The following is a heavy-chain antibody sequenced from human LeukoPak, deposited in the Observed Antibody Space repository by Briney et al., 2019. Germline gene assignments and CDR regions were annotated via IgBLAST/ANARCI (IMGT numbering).Heavy chain of an antibody. CDR2: ITWDGGSL. D-gene: IGHD1-26*01. CDR1: GFTFDDYT. J-gene: IGHJ4*02. V-gene: IGHV3-43*01. CDR3: ARDIVGARGVPY. Sequence: PGGSLRLSCAASGFTFDDYTMHWVRQAPGKGLEWVSLITWDGGSLYYADSVKGRFTISRDNSRDSLYLQMNSLRAEDTALYYCARDIVGARGVPYWGQGTLVTVSS.